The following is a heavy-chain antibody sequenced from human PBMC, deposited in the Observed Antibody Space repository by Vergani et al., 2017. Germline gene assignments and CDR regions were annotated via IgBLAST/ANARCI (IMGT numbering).Heavy chain of an antibody. CDR2: IYSGGST. Sequence: EVQLLESGGDLVQPGGSLRLSCTASGFIFSTYAMSWVRQAPGKGLEWVSVIYSGGSTYYADSVKGRFTISRHNSKNTLYLQMNSLRAEDTAVYYCARDRVDIVATTTYYYYYYGMDVWGQGTTVTVSS. CDR1: GFIFSTYA. CDR3: ARDRVDIVATTTYYYYYYGMDV. V-gene: IGHV3-53*04. D-gene: IGHD5-12*01. J-gene: IGHJ6*02.